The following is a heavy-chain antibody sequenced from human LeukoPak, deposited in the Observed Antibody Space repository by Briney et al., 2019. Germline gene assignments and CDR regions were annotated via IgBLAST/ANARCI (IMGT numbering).Heavy chain of an antibody. CDR1: GFTFSSYA. J-gene: IGHJ4*02. V-gene: IGHV3-23*01. D-gene: IGHD2-15*01. Sequence: PGGSLRLSCAASGFTFSSYAMSWVRQAPGKGLEWVSAISGSGTDTFYANSAKGRFTISRDNPKNTLYLQMNSLRAEDTAVYYCAKGGGSSCYSPSDYWGQGTLVTVSS. CDR2: ISGSGTDT. CDR3: AKGGGSSCYSPSDY.